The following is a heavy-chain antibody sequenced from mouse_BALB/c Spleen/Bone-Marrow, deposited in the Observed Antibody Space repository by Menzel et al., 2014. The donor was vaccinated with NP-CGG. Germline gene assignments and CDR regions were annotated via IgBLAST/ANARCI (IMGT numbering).Heavy chain of an antibody. CDR3: AGPIYYGNSGGLPY. CDR1: GYTFSDYA. V-gene: IGHV1-67*01. Sequence: VQLVASGPELVRPGVSVKISCKGSGYTFSDYAMHWVKQSHAKSLEWIGAISTYSGITNYNQKFKGKATMTEDKSTSTAYMKLARLASKTSAIYYWAGPIYYGNSGGLPYWGQGTLVTVSA. D-gene: IGHD2-1*01. J-gene: IGHJ3*01. CDR2: ISTYSGIT.